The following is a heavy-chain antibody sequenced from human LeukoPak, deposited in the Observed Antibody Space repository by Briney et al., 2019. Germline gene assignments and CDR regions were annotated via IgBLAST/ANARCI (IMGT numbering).Heavy chain of an antibody. CDR2: INPSGGST. D-gene: IGHD3-22*01. CDR3: AREGAYYDSSGYYLGGYYFDY. CDR1: GYTFTSYY. Sequence: ASVKVSRKASGYTFTSYYMHWVRQAPGQGLEWMGIINPSGGSTSYAQKFQGRVTMTRDTSTSTVYMELSSLRSEDTAVYYCAREGAYYDSSGYYLGGYYFDYWGQGTLVTVSS. J-gene: IGHJ4*02. V-gene: IGHV1-46*01.